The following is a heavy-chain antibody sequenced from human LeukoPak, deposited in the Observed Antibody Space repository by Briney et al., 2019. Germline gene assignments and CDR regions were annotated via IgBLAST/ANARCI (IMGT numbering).Heavy chain of an antibody. V-gene: IGHV4-59*01. CDR2: IYYSGST. D-gene: IGHD6-19*01. CDR3: ARHWMAVAPYWYFDL. Sequence: SETLSLTCTVSGGSISSYYWSWIRQPPGKGLEWIGYIYYSGSTNYNPSLKSRVTISVDTSKNQFSLKLSSVTAADTAMYYCARHWMAVAPYWYFDLWGHGTLVTVSS. CDR1: GGSISSYY. J-gene: IGHJ2*01.